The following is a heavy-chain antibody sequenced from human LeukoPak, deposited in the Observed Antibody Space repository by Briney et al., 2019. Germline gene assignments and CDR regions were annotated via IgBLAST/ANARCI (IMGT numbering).Heavy chain of an antibody. J-gene: IGHJ6*02. CDR3: AKDGYIYKYYGMHV. D-gene: IGHD5-12*01. V-gene: IGHV3-23*01. CDR1: GFTFSSYA. CDR2: ISGSGGST. Sequence: PGGSLRLSCAASGFTFSSYAMSWVRQAPGKGLEWVSAISGSGGSTYYADSVKGRFTISRDNSKNTLYLQMNSLRAEDTAVYYRAKDGYIYKYYGMHVWGPGTTVTVSS.